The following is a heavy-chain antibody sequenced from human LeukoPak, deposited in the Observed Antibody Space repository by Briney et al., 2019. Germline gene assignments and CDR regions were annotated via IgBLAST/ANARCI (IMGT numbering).Heavy chain of an antibody. J-gene: IGHJ4*02. CDR1: GFTFSSYW. D-gene: IGHD4-17*01. CDR3: AREPPSGTTVTTGHYSNDY. Sequence: PGGSLRLSCAASGFTFSSYWMSWVRQAPGKGLEWVANIKQDGSEKYYVDSVKGRFTISRDNAKNSLYLQMNSLRAEDTAVYYCAREPPSGTTVTTGHYSNDYWGQGTLVTVSS. CDR2: IKQDGSEK. V-gene: IGHV3-7*01.